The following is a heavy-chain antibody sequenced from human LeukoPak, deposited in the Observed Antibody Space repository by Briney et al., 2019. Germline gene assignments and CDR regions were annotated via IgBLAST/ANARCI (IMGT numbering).Heavy chain of an antibody. V-gene: IGHV4-31*03. CDR1: SGSISSGGYY. CDR2: IYYSGST. Sequence: SQTQTLACSVSSGSISSGGYYWSWIRQHPGKDLEWIGYIYYSGSTSYNPALKSRVIMSVDTSNNQFSRKLSSVTADNPAVHYCARQGAHHYGYFYFDYWPGGTVITVSS. D-gene: IGHD4-17*01. CDR3: ARQGAHHYGYFYFDY. J-gene: IGHJ4*02.